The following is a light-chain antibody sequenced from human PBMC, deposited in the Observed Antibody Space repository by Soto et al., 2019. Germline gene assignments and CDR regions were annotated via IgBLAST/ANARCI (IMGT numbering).Light chain of an antibody. J-gene: IGLJ1*01. CDR3: SSYAGRSMYV. CDR2: GVT. V-gene: IGLV2-8*01. CDR1: SSDVGTYDY. Sequence: QSVLTQPPSASGSPGQSVTFSCTGTSSDVGTYDYVSWCQQYPGRAPKLLIYGVTRRPSGVPDRFSGSKSGNTAALTVSGLQAEDEAYYYCSSYAGRSMYVFGTGTKVNVL.